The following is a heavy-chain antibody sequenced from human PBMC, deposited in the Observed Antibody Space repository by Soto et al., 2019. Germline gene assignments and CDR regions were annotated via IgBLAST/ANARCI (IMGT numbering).Heavy chain of an antibody. D-gene: IGHD2-2*01. CDR2: ISSYNGNT. CDR1: GYIFTSYG. J-gene: IGHJ5*02. V-gene: IGHV1-18*04. Sequence: ASVKVSCKSSGYIFTSYGISWVRQAPGQGLEWMGWISSYNGNTNYAQKVQDRVTMTTDTSTTTTYMELRSLTPDDTAVYYCARGPRYCSSTSCFSGVTWFDPWGQGXLVTVYS. CDR3: ARGPRYCSSTSCFSGVTWFDP.